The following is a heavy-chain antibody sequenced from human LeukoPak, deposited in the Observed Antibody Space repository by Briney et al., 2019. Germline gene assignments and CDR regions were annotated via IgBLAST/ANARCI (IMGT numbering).Heavy chain of an antibody. V-gene: IGHV3-30*04. D-gene: IGHD5-18*01. CDR1: GFTFSSYA. J-gene: IGHJ4*02. Sequence: GRSLRLPCAASGFTFSSYAMHWVRQAPGKGLEWVAVISYDGSNKYYADSVKGRFTISRDNSKNTLYLQMNSLRAEDTAVYYCAREGVDTATDYWGQGTLVTVSS. CDR2: ISYDGSNK. CDR3: AREGVDTATDY.